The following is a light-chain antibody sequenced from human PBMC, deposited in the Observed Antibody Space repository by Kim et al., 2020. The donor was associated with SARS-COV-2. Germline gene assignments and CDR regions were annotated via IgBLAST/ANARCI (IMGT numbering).Light chain of an antibody. Sequence: QSALTQPASVSGSPGQSITISCTGTSSDVGGYNYVSWYQQHPGKAPKLMIYDVSNRPSGVSNRFSGSKSDNTASLTISGPQAEDEADYYCNSFTSSSTLVFGGGTKLTVL. CDR1: SSDVGGYNY. J-gene: IGLJ3*02. CDR2: DVS. CDR3: NSFTSSSTLV. V-gene: IGLV2-14*03.